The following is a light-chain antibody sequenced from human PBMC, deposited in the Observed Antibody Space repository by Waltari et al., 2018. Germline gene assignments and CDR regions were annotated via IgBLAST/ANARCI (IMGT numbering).Light chain of an antibody. V-gene: IGLV2-11*01. Sequence: QSALTQPRSVSGSPGQSVTISCTGTNSDVGGYNYVSWYQQHPAKAPKLMIYDVTKRPSGVTDRFSGSKSGNTASLTISGLQAEDEANYYCCSYAGSYTWVFGGGSKLTVL. J-gene: IGLJ3*02. CDR1: NSDVGGYNY. CDR2: DVT. CDR3: CSYAGSYTWV.